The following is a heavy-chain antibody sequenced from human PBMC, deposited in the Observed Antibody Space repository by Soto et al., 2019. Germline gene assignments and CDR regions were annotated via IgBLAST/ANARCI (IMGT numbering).Heavy chain of an antibody. D-gene: IGHD2-21*01. CDR2: VTGSGSTT. V-gene: IGHV3-23*01. J-gene: IGHJ3*01. Sequence: EVQLLESGGGLVQPGGSLRLSCAASGFTFSNYDMSWVRQAPGKGLEWVSTVTGSGSTTYYADSVKGRFTNSRDNSKSTVHLQMDRLKAEDTAVYHCAKPPPNSFSSRAFDLWGQGTMVTVSS. CDR1: GFTFSNYD. CDR3: AKPPPNSFSSRAFDL.